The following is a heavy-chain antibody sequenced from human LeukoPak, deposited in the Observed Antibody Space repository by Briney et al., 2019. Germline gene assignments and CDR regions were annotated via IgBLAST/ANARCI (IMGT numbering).Heavy chain of an antibody. J-gene: IGHJ5*02. D-gene: IGHD3-22*01. Sequence: SQTLSLTCAISGDSVSSNFAAWNWLRQSPSRGLEWLGRTYYRSKWYNEYAISVESRITVNPDTSKNQFSLQLNFVTPEDTAVYYCAKDSRLGDTYYYDSSGYLRGPGSPAASNWFDPWGQGTLVTVSS. CDR3: AKDSRLGDTYYYDSSGYLRGPGSPAASNWFDP. CDR2: TYYRSKWYN. CDR1: GDSVSSNFAA. V-gene: IGHV6-1*01.